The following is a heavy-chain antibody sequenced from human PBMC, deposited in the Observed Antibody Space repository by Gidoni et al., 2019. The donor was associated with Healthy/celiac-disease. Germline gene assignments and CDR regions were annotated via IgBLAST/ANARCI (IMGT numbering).Heavy chain of an antibody. J-gene: IGHJ3*02. CDR2: ISGSGGST. V-gene: IGHV3-23*01. Sequence: EVQLLESGGGLVQPGGSLRLSCAASGFTFSSYAMSWVRQAPGKGLEWVSAISGSGGSTYYADSVKGRFTISRDNSKNTLYLQMNSLRAEDTAVYYCAKGSNYGLGGPYAFDIWGQGTMVTVSS. D-gene: IGHD4-4*01. CDR3: AKGSNYGLGGPYAFDI. CDR1: GFTFSSYA.